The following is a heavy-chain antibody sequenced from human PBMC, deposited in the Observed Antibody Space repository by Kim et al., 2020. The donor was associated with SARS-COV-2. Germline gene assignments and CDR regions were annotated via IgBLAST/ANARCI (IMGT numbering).Heavy chain of an antibody. CDR2: IFYSGRA. V-gene: IGHV4-39*01. D-gene: IGHD3-3*01. CDR1: GGSISSTIYS. Sequence: SETLSLTCTVSGGSISSTIYSWGWIRQPPGKTLEWIGSIFYSGRAYYNPSLRSRVTLSVDTSKNQVSLKLNSVTAADTAVYYCARMRGTAAGTAFLEYWG. CDR3: ARMRGTAAGTAFLEY. J-gene: IGHJ4*01.